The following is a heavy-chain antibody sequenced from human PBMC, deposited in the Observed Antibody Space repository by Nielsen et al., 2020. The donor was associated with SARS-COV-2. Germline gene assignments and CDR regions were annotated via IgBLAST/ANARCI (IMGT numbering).Heavy chain of an antibody. V-gene: IGHV3-23*01. Sequence: GESLKISCAASGFTFSSYAMSWVRQAPGKGLEWVSAISGSGGSTYYADSVKGRFTISRDNSKNTLYLQMNSLRAEDTAVYYCAKDRHVRVFDYWGQGTLVTVSS. CDR1: GFTFSSYA. CDR2: ISGSGGST. J-gene: IGHJ4*02. CDR3: AKDRHVRVFDY.